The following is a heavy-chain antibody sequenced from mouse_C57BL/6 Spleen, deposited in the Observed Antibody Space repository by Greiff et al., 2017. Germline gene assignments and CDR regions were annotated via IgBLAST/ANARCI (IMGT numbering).Heavy chain of an antibody. V-gene: IGHV7-3*01. CDR3: ARAYYDYDSTYYFDY. D-gene: IGHD2-4*01. CDR2: IRNKANGYTT. Sequence: EVKVVESGGGLVQPGGSLSLSCAASGFTFTDYYMSWVRQPPGKALEWLGFIRNKANGYTTEYSASVKGRFTISRDNSQSILYLQMNALRAEDRATYYCARAYYDYDSTYYFDYWGQGTTLTVSS. J-gene: IGHJ2*01. CDR1: GFTFTDYY.